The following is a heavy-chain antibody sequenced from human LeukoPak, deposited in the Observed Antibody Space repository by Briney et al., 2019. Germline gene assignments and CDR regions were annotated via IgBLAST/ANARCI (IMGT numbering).Heavy chain of an antibody. D-gene: IGHD3-10*01. CDR2: IYYSGST. V-gene: IGHV4-59*12. CDR1: GGSISSYY. CDR3: ATKTNYYGSGRGEMDV. Sequence: SETLSLTCTVSGGSISSYYWSWIRQPPGKGLEWIGYIYYSGSTNYNPSLKSRVTISVDTSKNQFSLKLSSVTAADTAVYYCATKTNYYGSGRGEMDVWGKGTTVTVSS. J-gene: IGHJ6*04.